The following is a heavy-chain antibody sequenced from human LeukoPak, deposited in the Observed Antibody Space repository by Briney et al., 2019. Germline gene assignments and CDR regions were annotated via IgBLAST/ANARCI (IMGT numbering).Heavy chain of an antibody. CDR3: AKEHLQTYYYDSSGYYFDY. V-gene: IGHV3-23*01. CDR2: ITGSGANT. Sequence: GGFLRLSCAASGFTFSSYGMHWVRQAPGKGLEWVSGITGSGANTYYADSVKGRFTISRDNSKNTLYLQMNSLRAEDTAVYYCAKEHLQTYYYDSSGYYFDYWGQGTLVTVSS. CDR1: GFTFSSYG. D-gene: IGHD3-22*01. J-gene: IGHJ4*02.